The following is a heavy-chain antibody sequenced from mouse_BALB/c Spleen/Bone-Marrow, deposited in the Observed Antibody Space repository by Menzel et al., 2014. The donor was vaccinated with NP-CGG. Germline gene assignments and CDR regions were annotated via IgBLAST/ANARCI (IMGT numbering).Heavy chain of an antibody. Sequence: EVQLQQSGPGLVKPSQSLSLPCTVTGYSITSDYSWNWIRQFPGNKLEWMGYISYSGSTSYNPSLKSRISITRDTSKNQFFLQLNSVTTEDTATYYCARGGARATGWFAYWGQGTLVTVSA. D-gene: IGHD3-1*01. J-gene: IGHJ3*01. CDR3: ARGGARATGWFAY. CDR1: GYSITSDYS. CDR2: ISYSGST. V-gene: IGHV3-2*02.